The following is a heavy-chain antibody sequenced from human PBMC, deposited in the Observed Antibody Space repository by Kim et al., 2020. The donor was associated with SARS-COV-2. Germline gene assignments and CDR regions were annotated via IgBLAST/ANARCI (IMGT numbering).Heavy chain of an antibody. CDR2: IYYSGST. CDR1: GGSISSYY. Sequence: SETLSLTCTVSGGSISSYYWSWIRQPPGKGLEWIGYIYYSGSTNYNPSLKSRVTISVDTSKNQFSLKLSSVTAADTAVYYCASSSSWYIEFDPWGQGTLVTVSS. D-gene: IGHD6-13*01. J-gene: IGHJ5*02. V-gene: IGHV4-59*13. CDR3: ASSSSWYIEFDP.